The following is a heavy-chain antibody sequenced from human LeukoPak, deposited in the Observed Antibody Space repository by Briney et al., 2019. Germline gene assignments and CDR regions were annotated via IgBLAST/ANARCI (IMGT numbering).Heavy chain of an antibody. V-gene: IGHV4-30-4*01. CDR2: IYYSGST. CDR1: GGSISSGDYY. Sequence: PSETLSLTCTVSGGSISSGDYYWSWIRQPPGKGLEWIGYIYYSGSTYYNPSLKSRVTISVDTSKNQFSLKLSSVTAADTAVYYCARDSKVRRVIGYYFDYWGQGTLVTVSS. J-gene: IGHJ4*02. CDR3: ARDSKVRRVIGYYFDY. D-gene: IGHD3-10*01.